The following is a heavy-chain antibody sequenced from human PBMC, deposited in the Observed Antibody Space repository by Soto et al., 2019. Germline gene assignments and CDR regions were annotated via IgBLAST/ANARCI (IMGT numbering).Heavy chain of an antibody. V-gene: IGHV1-69*01. CDR2: IIPMFTTP. CDR1: GGTFSNYA. CDR3: ARGSLFGDYGDFDF. J-gene: IGHJ4*02. D-gene: IGHD4-17*01. Sequence: QVQLVQSGAEVKKPGSSVKVSCKVSGGTFSNYAISWVRQAPGHGLEWMGGIIPMFTTPNYAQKFEDRVTITADESTNTAYMGLRSLTSDDTAVYYCARGSLFGDYGDFDFWGQVILVTVSS.